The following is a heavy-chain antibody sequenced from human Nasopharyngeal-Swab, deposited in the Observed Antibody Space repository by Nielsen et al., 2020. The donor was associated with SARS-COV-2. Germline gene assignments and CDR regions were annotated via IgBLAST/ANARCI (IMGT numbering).Heavy chain of an antibody. CDR3: AKATQIFWFGQFRNDAFDV. J-gene: IGHJ3*01. CDR1: GFTFSSYG. Sequence: GSLRLSCAASGFTFSSYGMHWVRQAPGKGLEWVAVIWYDGSNKYYADSVKGRFTISRDFSKNTLFLQMNSLRPEDTAVYFCAKATQIFWFGQFRNDAFDVWGQGTMVTVSS. CDR2: IWYDGSNK. V-gene: IGHV3-30*02. D-gene: IGHD3-10*01.